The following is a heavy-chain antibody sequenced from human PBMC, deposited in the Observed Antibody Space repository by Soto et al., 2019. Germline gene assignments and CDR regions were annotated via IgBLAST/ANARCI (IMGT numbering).Heavy chain of an antibody. CDR1: GHPLTSFY. V-gene: IGHV1-2*02. CDR2: LSPTTGGT. Sequence: ASVKVSCKTSGHPLTSFYIHWVRQAPGQGLEWVGRLSPTTGGTNYAQHFQGRVTVTWAMSTFTAYMELSSLIYEDTAADYSARPPGYVTDWYCFNSWGQGTQVTVSS. D-gene: IGHD2-21*02. CDR3: ARPPGYVTDWYCFNS. J-gene: IGHJ4*02.